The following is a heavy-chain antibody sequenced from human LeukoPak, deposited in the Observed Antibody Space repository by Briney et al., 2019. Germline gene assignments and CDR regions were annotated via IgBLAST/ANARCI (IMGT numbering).Heavy chain of an antibody. V-gene: IGHV3-23*01. CDR3: ARMRGRYCSSNGCYVEY. CDR1: GFTLSSYS. Sequence: GGSLRLSCAASGFTLSSYSMSWVRQAPGKGLEWVSSIRGSGTGTHYADSVKGRFTISRDNSKNTLYLQMNSLRVEDTAVYYCARMRGRYCSSNGCYVEYWGQGALVTVSS. D-gene: IGHD2-2*01. J-gene: IGHJ4*02. CDR2: IRGSGTGT.